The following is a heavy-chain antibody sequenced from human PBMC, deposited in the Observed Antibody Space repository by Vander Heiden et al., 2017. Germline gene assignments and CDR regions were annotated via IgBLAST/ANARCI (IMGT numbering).Heavy chain of an antibody. CDR3: AKSYRYSGYDVIDY. Sequence: QVQLVESGGGEVEPGRLLRLHCAVTGFTISSYGMHRVRQAPGKGLEWLAFMWYDGSNKYYADSVKGRFTISRDNSKNTLYLKMNSLRAEDTAVYYCAKSYRYSGYDVIDYWGQGTLVTVSS. CDR2: MWYDGSNK. D-gene: IGHD5-12*01. CDR1: GFTISSYG. V-gene: IGHV3-33*06. J-gene: IGHJ4*02.